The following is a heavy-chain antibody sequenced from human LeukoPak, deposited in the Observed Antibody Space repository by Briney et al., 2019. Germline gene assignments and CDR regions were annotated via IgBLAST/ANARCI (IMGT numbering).Heavy chain of an antibody. CDR1: GGSISSYY. V-gene: IGHV4-59*01. J-gene: IGHJ4*02. Sequence: WETLSLTCTVSGGSISSYYWTWIRQPPGKELEWIGYISDSGSTDYNPSLRSRVTISLDTSKNQFTLRLSSVTAADSAVYYCARQGSGFENYFDYWGQGALVTVSS. CDR3: ARQGSGFENYFDY. CDR2: ISDSGST. D-gene: IGHD5-18*01.